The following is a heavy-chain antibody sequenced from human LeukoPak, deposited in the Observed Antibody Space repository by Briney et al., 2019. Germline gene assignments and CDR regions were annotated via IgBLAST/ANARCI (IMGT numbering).Heavy chain of an antibody. CDR3: ARDLAWGAFDY. CDR2: ISGSGGST. D-gene: IGHD7-27*01. CDR1: GFTFNNYA. V-gene: IGHV3-23*01. Sequence: PGGSLRLSCAASGFTFNNYAMNWVRQAPGKGLEWVSAISGSGGSTYYADSVKGRFTISRDNSKNTLYLQMNSLRAEDTAVYYCARDLAWGAFDYWGQGTLVTVSS. J-gene: IGHJ4*02.